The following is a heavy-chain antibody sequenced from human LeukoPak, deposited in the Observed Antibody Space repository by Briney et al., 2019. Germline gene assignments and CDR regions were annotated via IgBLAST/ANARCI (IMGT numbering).Heavy chain of an antibody. CDR1: SGSISTSNYY. V-gene: IGHV4-39*07. CDR3: AKSNGYGLDI. Sequence: NPSETLSPTCTVSSGSISTSNYYWGWVRQPPGKALEWIGNIFYTGSTYYSPSLKSRVTISLDTSRNQFSLRLNSVTAADTAVYYCAKSNGYGLDIWGQGTMVTVSS. CDR2: IFYTGST. J-gene: IGHJ3*02. D-gene: IGHD2-8*01.